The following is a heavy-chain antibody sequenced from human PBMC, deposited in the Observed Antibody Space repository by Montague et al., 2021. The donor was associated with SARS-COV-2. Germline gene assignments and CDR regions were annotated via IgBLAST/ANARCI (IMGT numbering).Heavy chain of an antibody. CDR1: GFTFSSYA. CDR2: ISGSGGST. D-gene: IGHD2-15*01. V-gene: IGHV3-23*01. CDR3: AKDSYCSGGSCYHYGMDV. Sequence: SLRLSCAASGFTFSSYAMSWVRQAPGKGLEWVSAISGSGGSTYYADSVKGRFTISRDNSKNTLYLQMNSLRAEDTAVYYCAKDSYCSGGSCYHYGMDVRGQGTTVTVSS. J-gene: IGHJ6*02.